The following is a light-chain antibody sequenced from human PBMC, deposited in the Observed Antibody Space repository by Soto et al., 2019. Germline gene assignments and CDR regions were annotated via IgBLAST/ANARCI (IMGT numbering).Light chain of an antibody. Sequence: SYELTQPPSMSVSPGQTAVITCSGDALPRQYVYWFKQKPGQAPGLVIYQDTRRPPTIPARFSGSASGTTVSLTISGVQADDEADYYCQSADTSGNIEVFGPGTKVTVL. CDR1: ALPRQY. CDR3: QSADTSGNIEV. J-gene: IGLJ1*01. V-gene: IGLV3-25*02. CDR2: QDT.